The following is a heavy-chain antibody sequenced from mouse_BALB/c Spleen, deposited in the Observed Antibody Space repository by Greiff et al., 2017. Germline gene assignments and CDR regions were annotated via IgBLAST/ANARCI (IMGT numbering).Heavy chain of an antibody. CDR1: GFNIKDYY. Sequence: VQLQQSGAELVRPGASVKLSCTASGFNIKDYYMHWVKQRPEQGLEWIGWIDPENGDTEYAPKFQGKATMTADTSSNTAYLQLSSLTSEDTAVYYCYEGGAPYAMDYWGQGTSVTVSA. CDR2: IDPENGDT. V-gene: IGHV14-4*02. CDR3: YEGGAPYAMDY. J-gene: IGHJ4*01.